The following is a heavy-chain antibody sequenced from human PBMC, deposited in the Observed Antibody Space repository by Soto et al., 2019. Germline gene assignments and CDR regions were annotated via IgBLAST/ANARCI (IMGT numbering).Heavy chain of an antibody. CDR1: GGTFSSYA. CDR2: IIPIFGTA. J-gene: IGHJ5*02. D-gene: IGHD3-10*01. Sequence: QVQLVQSGAEVKKPGSSVKVSCKASGGTFSSYAISWVRQAPGQGLEWMGGIIPIFGTANYAQKFQGRVTITAADSTGTADRELSSLRSEDTAVYYCARGGLLWFGDPHWFDPWGQGTLVTVSS. V-gene: IGHV1-69*12. CDR3: ARGGLLWFGDPHWFDP.